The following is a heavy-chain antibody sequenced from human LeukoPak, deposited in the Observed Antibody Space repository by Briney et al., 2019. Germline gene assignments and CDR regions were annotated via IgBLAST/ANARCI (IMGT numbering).Heavy chain of an antibody. Sequence: GGSLRISCAASGFTVSSNYMTWVRQAPGKGLDWVSVIYSGGSTYYAGSVKGRFTISRDNSKNTLYLQMNSLRAEDTAVYYCTRNWGSDNWFDPWGQGTLVTVSS. CDR2: IYSGGST. CDR3: TRNWGSDNWFDP. V-gene: IGHV3-53*01. J-gene: IGHJ5*02. CDR1: GFTVSSNY. D-gene: IGHD7-27*01.